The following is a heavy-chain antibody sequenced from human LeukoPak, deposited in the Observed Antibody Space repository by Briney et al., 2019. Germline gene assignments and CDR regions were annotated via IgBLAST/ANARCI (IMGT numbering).Heavy chain of an antibody. D-gene: IGHD3-3*01. CDR3: AGGRFLEWLLYLYFDY. J-gene: IGHJ4*02. CDR1: GGTFSSYA. V-gene: IGHV1-69*05. Sequence: SVTVSCTASGGTFSSYAISWVRQAPGQGLEWMGGIIPIFGTANYAQKFQGRVTITTDESTSTAYMGLSSLRSEDTAVYYCAGGRFLEWLLYLYFDYWGQGTLVTVSS. CDR2: IIPIFGTA.